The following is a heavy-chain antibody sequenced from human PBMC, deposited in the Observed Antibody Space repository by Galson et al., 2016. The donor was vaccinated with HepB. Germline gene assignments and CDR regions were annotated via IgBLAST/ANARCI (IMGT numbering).Heavy chain of an antibody. J-gene: IGHJ5*02. D-gene: IGHD1-1*01. CDR2: ISGSGSTI. CDR3: ARVQGNWLDP. Sequence: SLRLSCAASGFTFSSYAMHWVRQAPGKGLEWVSYISGSGSTIYYADSVKGRFTISRDNARNSVHLQMNSLRDEDTAVYYCARVQGNWLDPWGQGTLVTVSS. CDR1: GFTFSSYA. V-gene: IGHV3-48*02.